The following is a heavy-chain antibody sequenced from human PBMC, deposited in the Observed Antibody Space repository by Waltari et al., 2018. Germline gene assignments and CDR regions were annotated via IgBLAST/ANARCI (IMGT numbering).Heavy chain of an antibody. V-gene: IGHV4-59*01. CDR1: GGSISSYY. CDR3: ARAYPSLAAPSRSALDI. CDR2: IYYRGST. J-gene: IGHJ3*02. Sequence: QVQLQESGPGLVKPSETLSLTCTVSGGSISSYYWSWIWQPPGKGLEWIWYIYYRGSTNPNPSLKCLLTISIDTSKNLFSRMLSSVTAADTAVYYCARAYPSLAAPSRSALDIWGQGTMVTVSS. D-gene: IGHD6-13*01.